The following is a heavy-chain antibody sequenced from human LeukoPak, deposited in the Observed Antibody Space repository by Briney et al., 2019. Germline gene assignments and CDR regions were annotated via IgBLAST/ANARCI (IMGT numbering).Heavy chain of an antibody. Sequence: PGGSLRLSCAASGFTVSSNYMSWVRQAPGKGLEWVSVIYSGGSTYYADSVKGRFTISRDNSKNTLYLQMNSLRAEDTAVYYCAKPDSSSWYPEYFQHWGQGTLVTVSS. CDR3: AKPDSSSWYPEYFQH. J-gene: IGHJ1*01. CDR1: GFTVSSNY. V-gene: IGHV3-53*01. CDR2: IYSGGST. D-gene: IGHD6-13*01.